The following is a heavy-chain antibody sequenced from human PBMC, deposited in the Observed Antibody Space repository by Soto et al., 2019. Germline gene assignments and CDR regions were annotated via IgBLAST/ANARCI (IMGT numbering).Heavy chain of an antibody. V-gene: IGHV4-59*12. D-gene: IGHD2-2*01. CDR3: ARGHMKMPYYYYGMDV. CDR2: IYYSGST. J-gene: IGHJ6*02. Sequence: SETLSLTCTVSGGSISSYYWSWIRQPPGKGLEWIGYIYYSGSTNYNPSLKSRVTISVDTSKNQFSLKLSSVTAADTAVYYCARGHMKMPYYYYGMDVWGQGTTVTVSS. CDR1: GGSISSYY.